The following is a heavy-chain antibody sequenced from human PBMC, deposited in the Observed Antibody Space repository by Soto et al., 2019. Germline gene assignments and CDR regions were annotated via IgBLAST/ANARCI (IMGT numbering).Heavy chain of an antibody. V-gene: IGHV4-30-2*01. CDR1: GGSVSTGGYS. J-gene: IGHJ6*02. Sequence: QLQLQESGSGLVKPSQTLSLTCAVSGGSVSTGGYSWTWIRQPPGKGLEWIGYIYHSGTTYYNPSLKSRVTISVDMSKNQFSRKLTSVTAADTAMYYCAKDRRAPNRVGEYGMDVWGQGTTVTVSS. D-gene: IGHD3-10*01. CDR3: AKDRRAPNRVGEYGMDV. CDR2: IYHSGTT.